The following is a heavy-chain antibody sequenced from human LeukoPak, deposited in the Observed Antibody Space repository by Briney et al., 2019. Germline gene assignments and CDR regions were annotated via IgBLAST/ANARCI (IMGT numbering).Heavy chain of an antibody. V-gene: IGHV3-30*02. CDR3: AKSKPITIFGVVHR. Sequence: GGSLRLSCAASGFTFSSYGMHWVRQAPGKGLELVAFIRYDGSNKYYADSVKGRFTISRDNSKNTLYLQMNSLRAEDTAVYYCAKSKPITIFGVVHRWGQGTLVTVSS. J-gene: IGHJ4*02. D-gene: IGHD3-3*01. CDR2: IRYDGSNK. CDR1: GFTFSSYG.